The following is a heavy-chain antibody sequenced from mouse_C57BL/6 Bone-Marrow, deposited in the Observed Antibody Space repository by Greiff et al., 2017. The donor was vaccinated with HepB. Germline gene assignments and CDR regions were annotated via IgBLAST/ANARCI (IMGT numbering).Heavy chain of an antibody. CDR3: ARAGYYGTPYYYAMDY. Sequence: VQLQQPGAELVKPGASVKMSCKASGYTFTSYWITWVKQRPGQGLEWIGDIYPGSGSTNYNEKFKSKATLTVDTSSSTAYMQRSSLTSEDSAVYSCARAGYYGTPYYYAMDYWGQGTSVTVSS. J-gene: IGHJ4*01. D-gene: IGHD1-1*01. CDR2: IYPGSGST. V-gene: IGHV1-55*01. CDR1: GYTFTSYW.